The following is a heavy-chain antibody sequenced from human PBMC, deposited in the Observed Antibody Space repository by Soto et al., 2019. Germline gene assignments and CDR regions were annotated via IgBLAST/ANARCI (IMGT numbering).Heavy chain of an antibody. Sequence: ASVKVSCKSSGYTFINCYVHWVRQARGQGLEWMGMINPSGGRTTYPQKFQGRVTMTRDTSTSTVYVELSSLRSDDTAVFYCAREKASTSLLTHYYYAMDVWGQGTTVTVSS. CDR2: INPSGGRT. CDR3: AREKASTSLLTHYYYAMDV. CDR1: GYTFINCY. V-gene: IGHV1-46*01. J-gene: IGHJ6*02.